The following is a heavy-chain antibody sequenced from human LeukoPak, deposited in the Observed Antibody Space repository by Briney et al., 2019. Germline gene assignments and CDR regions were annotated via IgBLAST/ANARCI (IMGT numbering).Heavy chain of an antibody. J-gene: IGHJ4*02. CDR1: GGSFSGYY. V-gene: IGHV4-34*01. D-gene: IGHD5-24*01. CDR3: ARRTDRWLRY. Sequence: PSETLSLTCAVYGGSFSGYYWSWIRQPPGKGLEWIGEINHSGSTNYNPSLKSRVTISVDTSKNQFSLKLSSVTAADTAVYFCARRTDRWLRYWGQGTLVTVSA. CDR2: INHSGST.